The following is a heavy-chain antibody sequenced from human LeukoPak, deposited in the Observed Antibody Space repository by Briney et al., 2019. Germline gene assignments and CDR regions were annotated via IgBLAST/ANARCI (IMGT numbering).Heavy chain of an antibody. J-gene: IGHJ4*02. V-gene: IGHV3-66*01. CDR3: ARILKYSYDSSGYLDY. Sequence: GGSLRLSCAASGFTVSSNYMSWVRQAPGKGLEWVSVIYSGGSTYYADSVKGRFTISRDNSKNTVYLQMNSLRAEDTAVYYCARILKYSYDSSGYLDYWGQGTLVTVSS. D-gene: IGHD3-22*01. CDR1: GFTVSSNY. CDR2: IYSGGST.